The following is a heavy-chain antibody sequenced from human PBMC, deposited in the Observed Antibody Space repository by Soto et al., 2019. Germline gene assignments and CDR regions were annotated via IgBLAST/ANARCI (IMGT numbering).Heavy chain of an antibody. D-gene: IGHD3-22*01. CDR1: GFTFSSYA. Sequence: GGSLILSCAASGFTFSSYAMHWVRQAPGKGLEWVAVISYDGSNKYYADSVKGRFTISRDNSKNTLYLQMNSLRAEDTAVYYCARDRYYYDSSPLGYWGQGTLVTVSS. CDR2: ISYDGSNK. CDR3: ARDRYYYDSSPLGY. V-gene: IGHV3-30-3*01. J-gene: IGHJ4*02.